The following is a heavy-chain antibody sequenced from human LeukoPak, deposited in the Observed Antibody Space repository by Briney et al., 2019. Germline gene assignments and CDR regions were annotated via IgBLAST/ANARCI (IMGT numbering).Heavy chain of an antibody. J-gene: IGHJ5*02. CDR3: AKAAGWAYDDYERRFDP. V-gene: IGHV1-18*01. CDR2: ISTYHGST. D-gene: IGHD4-17*01. CDR1: GYTFTNYG. Sequence: ASVKVSFKASGYTFTNYGITWVRQAPGQGLEWMGWISTYHGSTNSAQKFQGRVTMTTGTSTSTAYMELRSLRSDDTAVYYCAKAAGWAYDDYERRFDPWGQGTLVTVSS.